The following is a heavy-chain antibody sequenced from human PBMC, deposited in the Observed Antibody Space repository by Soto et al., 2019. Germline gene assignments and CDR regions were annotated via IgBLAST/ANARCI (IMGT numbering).Heavy chain of an antibody. CDR1: GGTFSSYA. D-gene: IGHD1-26*01. CDR3: ARDLSGGSYYFHYYYYGMDV. Sequence: QVQLVQSGAEVKKPGSSVKVSCKASGGTFSSYAISWVRQAPGQGLEWMGGIIPIFGTANYAQKFQRRVTITADKSTSTAYMELSSLRSEDTAVYYCARDLSGGSYYFHYYYYGMDVWGQGTTVTVSS. J-gene: IGHJ6*02. CDR2: IIPIFGTA. V-gene: IGHV1-69*06.